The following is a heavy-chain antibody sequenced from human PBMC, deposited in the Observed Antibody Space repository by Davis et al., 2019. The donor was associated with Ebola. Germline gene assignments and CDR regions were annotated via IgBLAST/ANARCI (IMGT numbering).Heavy chain of an antibody. D-gene: IGHD3-22*01. CDR3: TAYDSTFRNY. CDR2: ISWDGRST. V-gene: IGHV3-43D*03. J-gene: IGHJ4*02. Sequence: GESLKISCAASGFTFGDYAMHWVRQAPGKGLVWVSLISWDGRSTAYADSVRDRFSISRDNSRNFLYLQMNGLRAEDTALYYCTAYDSTFRNYWGQGTLLTVSS. CDR1: GFTFGDYA.